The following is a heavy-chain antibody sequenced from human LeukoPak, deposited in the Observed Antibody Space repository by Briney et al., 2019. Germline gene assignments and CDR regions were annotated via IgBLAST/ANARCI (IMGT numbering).Heavy chain of an antibody. CDR1: GYTFTSYD. CDR2: ISAYDGNT. CDR3: ARDGRVGTTYFDY. V-gene: IGHV1-18*01. J-gene: IGHJ4*02. Sequence: GASVKVSCKASGYTFTSYDINWVRQAPGQGLEWMGWISAYDGNTNYAQKLQGRVTMTTDTSTNTAYMELRSLRSDDTAVYYCARDGRVGTTYFDYWGQGTLVTVSS. D-gene: IGHD1-26*01.